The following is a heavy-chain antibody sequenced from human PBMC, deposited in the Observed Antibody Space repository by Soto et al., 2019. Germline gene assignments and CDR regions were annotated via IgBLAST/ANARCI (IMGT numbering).Heavy chain of an antibody. CDR1: GFAFSNYW. CDR2: IKEDGSEK. CDR3: VRFSILVSGRGRGAFFDS. V-gene: IGHV3-7*03. Sequence: GGSLRLSCAASGFAFSNYWMSWVRQVPGKGLAWVSNIKEDGSEKYYVDSVKGRFTISRDNAKNSVHLQVNSLRDEDTAVYYCVRFSILVSGRGRGAFFDSWGQGTPVTVSS. J-gene: IGHJ4*02. D-gene: IGHD6-19*01.